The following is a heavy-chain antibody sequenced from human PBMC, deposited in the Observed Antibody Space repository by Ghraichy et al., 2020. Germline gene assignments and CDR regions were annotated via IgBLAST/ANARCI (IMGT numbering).Heavy chain of an antibody. V-gene: IGHV3-74*01. CDR1: GFTFSSYW. D-gene: IGHD2-21*01. CDR3: ARGYSNRVEY. Sequence: GGSLRLSCAASGFTFSSYWMHWARQAPGKGLVWVSRINGDGSSISYADSVKGRFTISRDNAKNTLYLQMNSLRAEDTAVYYCARGYSNRVEYWGQGTLVTVSS. CDR2: INGDGSSI. J-gene: IGHJ4*02.